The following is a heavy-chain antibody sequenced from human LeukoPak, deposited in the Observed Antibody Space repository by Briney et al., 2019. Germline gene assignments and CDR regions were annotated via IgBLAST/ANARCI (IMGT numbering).Heavy chain of an antibody. CDR2: IYTSGST. CDR3: ARAPFPPDYYGSVGYMDV. D-gene: IGHD3-10*01. V-gene: IGHV4-61*02. CDR1: GGTISSGSYY. Sequence: SETLSLTCTVTGGTISSGSYYWSWIRQPAGKGLEWIGRIYTSGSTSYNPSLKSRVTILVDTSKNQFSLKLSSVTAADTAVYYCARAPFPPDYYGSVGYMDVWGKGTTVTISS. J-gene: IGHJ6*03.